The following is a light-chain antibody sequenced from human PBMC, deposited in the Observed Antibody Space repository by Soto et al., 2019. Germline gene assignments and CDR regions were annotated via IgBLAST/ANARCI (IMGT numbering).Light chain of an antibody. CDR3: LQSLHFPLT. CDR1: QTLLHSNGKSY. V-gene: IGKV2D-29*01. J-gene: IGKJ4*01. Sequence: EIVMTQTPLSLSVTPGQSASISCRSSQTLLHSNGKSYLYWYLQKAGQAPQLLIYEVSKRFSGVPGRFSGSGAGTDFTLKISRVEAEDVGVYYCLQSLHFPLTFGGGTKVEIK. CDR2: EVS.